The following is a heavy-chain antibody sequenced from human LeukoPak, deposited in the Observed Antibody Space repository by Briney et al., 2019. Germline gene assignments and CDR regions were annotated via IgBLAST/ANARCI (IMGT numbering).Heavy chain of an antibody. J-gene: IGHJ4*02. CDR3: VRAVAGTDFDFDY. Sequence: PGGSLRLSCAASGFTFSSYGMHWVRQAPGKGLEWVAFIRYDGSNKYYADSVKGRFTISRDNSKNTLYLQMNSLRAEDTAVYYCVRAVAGTDFDFDYWGQGTLVTVPS. D-gene: IGHD6-19*01. V-gene: IGHV3-30*02. CDR1: GFTFSSYG. CDR2: IRYDGSNK.